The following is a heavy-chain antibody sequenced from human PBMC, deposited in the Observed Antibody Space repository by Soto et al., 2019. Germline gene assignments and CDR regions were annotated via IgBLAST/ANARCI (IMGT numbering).Heavy chain of an antibody. CDR3: TRATVAGINGLDY. Sequence: PGGSLRLSCAASGFNVGAFAVNWVRQAPGKGLEWVSGISVSDAFIYYADSVRGRFSISRDASENILYLQMNSLRVDDTALYYCTRATVAGINGLDYWGPGTLVTVSS. CDR1: GFNVGAFA. D-gene: IGHD1-20*01. CDR2: ISVSDAFI. V-gene: IGHV3-23*01. J-gene: IGHJ4*02.